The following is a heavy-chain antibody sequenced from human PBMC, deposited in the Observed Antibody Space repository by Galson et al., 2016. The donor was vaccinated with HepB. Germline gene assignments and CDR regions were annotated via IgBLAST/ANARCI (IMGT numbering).Heavy chain of an antibody. CDR2: TYSGGDT. CDR1: GFTVSSTY. Sequence: SLRLSCAASGFTVSSTYMSWVRQAPGQGLEWVSVTYSGGDTYYADPVKGRFTISRGNSKNTLYLQMNSLRAEDTAVYYCATDSPHSSSWGSHWGQGTLVTVSS. D-gene: IGHD6-13*01. J-gene: IGHJ4*02. V-gene: IGHV3-53*01. CDR3: ATDSPHSSSWGSH.